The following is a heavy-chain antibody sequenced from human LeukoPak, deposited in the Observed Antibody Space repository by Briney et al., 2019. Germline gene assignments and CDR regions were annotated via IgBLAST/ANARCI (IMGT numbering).Heavy chain of an antibody. Sequence: NPSETLSLTCTVSGGSISSGDYYWSWIRQPPGKGLEWIGYIYYSGSTYYNPSLKSRVTISVDTSKNQSSLKLSSVTAADTAVYYCARCDYDILTGYYDAFDIWGQGTMVTVSS. V-gene: IGHV4-30-4*01. D-gene: IGHD3-9*01. CDR3: ARCDYDILTGYYDAFDI. CDR2: IYYSGST. J-gene: IGHJ3*02. CDR1: GGSISSGDYY.